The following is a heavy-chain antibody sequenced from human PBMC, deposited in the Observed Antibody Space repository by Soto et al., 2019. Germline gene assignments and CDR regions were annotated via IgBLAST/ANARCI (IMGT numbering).Heavy chain of an antibody. J-gene: IGHJ6*02. Sequence: QVQLVESGGGVVQPGRSLRLSCAASGITFSGYAMHWVRQAPGKGLEWVALISYDGSNKYYADSVKGRFTISRDTSKNTLYRQMNSLRAEDTAVYYCARDGGVKRYFDWASYGMDVWGQGTTVTVSS. CDR1: GITFSGYA. CDR2: ISYDGSNK. D-gene: IGHD3-9*01. V-gene: IGHV3-30-3*01. CDR3: ARDGGVKRYFDWASYGMDV.